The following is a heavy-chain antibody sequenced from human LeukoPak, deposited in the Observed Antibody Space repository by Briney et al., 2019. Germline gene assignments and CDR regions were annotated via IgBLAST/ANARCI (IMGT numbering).Heavy chain of an antibody. Sequence: PSETLSLTCTVSGASISSSDYNWGWIRQPPGKGLEWIGSINYSGSTYYNPSLKSRVTISVDTSKNQFSLKLSSVTAADTAVYYCARGVLWFGELLQYFDYWGQGTLVTVSS. J-gene: IGHJ4*02. D-gene: IGHD3-10*01. V-gene: IGHV4-39*07. CDR2: INYSGST. CDR1: GASISSSDYN. CDR3: ARGVLWFGELLQYFDY.